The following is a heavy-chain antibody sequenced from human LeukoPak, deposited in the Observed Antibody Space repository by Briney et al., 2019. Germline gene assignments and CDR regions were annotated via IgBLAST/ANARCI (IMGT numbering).Heavy chain of an antibody. CDR3: AKNPRSRGRRAAAGSSYYYGMDV. Sequence: SETLSLTCAVYGGSFSGYYWSWIRQPPGKGLEWIGEINHSGSTNYNPSLKSRVTISVDTSKNQFSLKLSSVTAADTAVYYCAKNPRSRGRRAAAGSSYYYGMDVWGQGTTVTVSS. CDR1: GGSFSGYY. V-gene: IGHV4-34*01. D-gene: IGHD6-13*01. J-gene: IGHJ6*02. CDR2: INHSGST.